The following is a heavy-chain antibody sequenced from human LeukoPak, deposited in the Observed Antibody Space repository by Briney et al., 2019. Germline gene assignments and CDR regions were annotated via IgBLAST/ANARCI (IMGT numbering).Heavy chain of an antibody. V-gene: IGHV4-39*07. CDR2: INHSGST. J-gene: IGHJ4*02. CDR3: ARIGSHCSGTSCYGDY. D-gene: IGHD2-2*01. Sequence: PSQTLSLTCTVSGGSINSGSYYWSWIRQPPGEGLEWIGEINHSGSTNYNPSLKSRVTISVDTSKNQFSLRLSSVTAADSALYYCARIGSHCSGTSCYGDYWGQGALVTVSS. CDR1: GGSINSGSYY.